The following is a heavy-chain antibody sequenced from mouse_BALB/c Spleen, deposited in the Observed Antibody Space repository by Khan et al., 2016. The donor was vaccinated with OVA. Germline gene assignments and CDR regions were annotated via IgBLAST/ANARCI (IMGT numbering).Heavy chain of an antibody. CDR1: GYTFTDFA. CDR2: ISTYYGDA. CDR3: ARGSGNSRFAY. Sequence: QVQLQQSGAELVRPGVSVKISCKGSGYTFTDFAMHWVKQSHAKSLEWIGVISTYYGDADYNQKFKGKATMTVDKSSSTAYMERVRLTSEDSAIYYCARGSGNSRFAYWGQGTLVTVSA. J-gene: IGHJ3*01. V-gene: IGHV1S137*01. D-gene: IGHD1-3*01.